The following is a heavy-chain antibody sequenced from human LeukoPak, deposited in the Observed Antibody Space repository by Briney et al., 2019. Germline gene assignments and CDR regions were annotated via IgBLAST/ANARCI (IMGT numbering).Heavy chain of an antibody. Sequence: GGSLRLSCAASGFTFSSYSMNWVRQAPGKGLEWVSVIYSGGSTYYADSVKGRFTISRDNSKNTLYLQMNSLRVEDTAVYYCARAYSERYGLGYYYMDVWGKETTVTISS. CDR3: ARAYSERYGLGYYYMDV. D-gene: IGHD1-26*01. CDR1: GFTFSSYS. V-gene: IGHV3-66*01. CDR2: IYSGGST. J-gene: IGHJ6*03.